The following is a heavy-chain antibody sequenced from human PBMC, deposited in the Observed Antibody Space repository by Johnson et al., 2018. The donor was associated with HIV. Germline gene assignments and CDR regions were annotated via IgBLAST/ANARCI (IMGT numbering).Heavy chain of an antibody. V-gene: IGHV3-33*08. CDR3: ARPVIAADDAFDI. J-gene: IGHJ3*02. Sequence: QVQLVESGGGVVQPGRSLRLSCAASGFTFSSYAMHWVRQAPGKGLEWVAFIWHDGRDVYYADSVKGRFTISRDISKNTLFLQMNSLRAEDTAVYYCARPVIAADDAFDIWGQGTMVTVSS. CDR1: GFTFSSYA. D-gene: IGHD6-13*01. CDR2: IWHDGRDV.